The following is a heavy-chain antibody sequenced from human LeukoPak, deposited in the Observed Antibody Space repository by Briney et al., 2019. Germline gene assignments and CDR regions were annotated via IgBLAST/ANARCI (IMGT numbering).Heavy chain of an antibody. CDR3: ARVDTGGVTGSLTLDY. D-gene: IGHD2-21*02. J-gene: IGHJ4*02. CDR1: GYTFTNYY. V-gene: IGHV1-46*01. CDR2: INSSGGST. Sequence: GASVKVSCKASGYTFTNYYMHWVRQAPGHGLEWMGIINSSGGSTSYAQKFQGRVTMTRDTPTSTVYMELSSLRSEDTAVYYCARVDTGGVTGSLTLDYWGQGTLVTVSS.